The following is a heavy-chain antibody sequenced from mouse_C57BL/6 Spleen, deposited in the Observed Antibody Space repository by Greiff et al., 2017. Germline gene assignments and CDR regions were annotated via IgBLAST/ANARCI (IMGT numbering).Heavy chain of an antibody. CDR1: GYTFTSYW. J-gene: IGHJ2*01. V-gene: IGHV1-55*01. CDR3: AREDYGSSYGYDY. CDR2: IYPGSGST. Sequence: VQLQQPGAELVKPGASVKMSCKASGYTFTSYWITWVKQRPGQGLEWIGDIYPGSGSTNYNEKFKSKATLTVDTSSSKAYMQLSSLTSEDSAVYYCAREDYGSSYGYDYWGQGTTLTVSS. D-gene: IGHD1-1*01.